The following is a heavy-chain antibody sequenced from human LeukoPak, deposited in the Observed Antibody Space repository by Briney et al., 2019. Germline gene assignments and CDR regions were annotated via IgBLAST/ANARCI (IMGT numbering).Heavy chain of an antibody. J-gene: IGHJ4*02. CDR1: GFTFSSYW. V-gene: IGHV3-7*03. Sequence: AGGSVRLTCAASGFTFSSYWMNWVREAPGGGLEWVANIKQDGREKYYVDSVKGRFTISRDNAKNSLYLQMNSLRVEDTAVYYCARGSSGSYDYWGQGTLVTVSS. CDR2: IKQDGREK. D-gene: IGHD6-19*01. CDR3: ARGSSGSYDY.